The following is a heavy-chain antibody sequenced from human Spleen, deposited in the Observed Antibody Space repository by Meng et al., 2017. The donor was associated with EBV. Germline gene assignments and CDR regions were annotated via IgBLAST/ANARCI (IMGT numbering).Heavy chain of an antibody. CDR1: GGSLSGYY. CDR3: ARGGSSGRNFDY. Sequence: QVQLQEWGAGLLKPSETLSRTCVVNGGSLSGYYWSWIRQPPGKGLEWIGEISHSGTTNYNPSLKSRFTISVDTSKNQFSLKLSSVTAADTAVYYCARGGSSGRNFDYWGQGTLVTVSS. V-gene: IGHV4-34*01. CDR2: ISHSGTT. J-gene: IGHJ4*02.